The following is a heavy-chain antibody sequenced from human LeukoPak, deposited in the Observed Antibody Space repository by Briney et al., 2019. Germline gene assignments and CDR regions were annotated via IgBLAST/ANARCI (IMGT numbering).Heavy chain of an antibody. CDR2: ISYDGSNK. CDR3: ARTMLGAFDI. V-gene: IGHV3-30-3*01. Sequence: GGPLRLSCAASGFTFSSYAMSWVRQAPGKGLEWVAVISYDGSNKYYADSVKGRFTISRDNSKNTLYLQMNSLRAEDTAVYYCARTMLGAFDIWGQGTMVTVSS. J-gene: IGHJ3*02. D-gene: IGHD3-10*02. CDR1: GFTFSSYA.